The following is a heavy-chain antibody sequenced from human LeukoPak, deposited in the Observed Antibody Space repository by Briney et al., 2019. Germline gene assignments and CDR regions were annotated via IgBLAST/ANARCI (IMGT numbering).Heavy chain of an antibody. J-gene: IGHJ6*03. V-gene: IGHV3-53*01. Sequence: GGSLRLSCAASGFSVSSNYFSWVRLAPGKALQWVSVIYNGGDTYYEDSVKGRFTISRDNSKNTLYLQMNSLRVEDTAVYYCARVTHYNYFMDVWGKGTTVTISS. CDR3: ARVTHYNYFMDV. CDR2: IYNGGDT. D-gene: IGHD3-10*01. CDR1: GFSVSSNY.